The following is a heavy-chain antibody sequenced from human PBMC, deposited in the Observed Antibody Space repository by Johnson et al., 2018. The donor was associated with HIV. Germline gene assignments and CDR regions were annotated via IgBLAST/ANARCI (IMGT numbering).Heavy chain of an antibody. CDR1: GFTFSSYD. CDR2: IGTAGDT. V-gene: IGHV3-13*01. Sequence: VQLVESGGGLAQPGESLRLSCAASGFTFSSYDMHWVRHVTGKGLDWISAIGTAGDTLYSGSVKGRFSISRDNAKNSLYLQMNSLRPGDTAVYYCARDSGYINSYYASDIWGQGTMVTVSS. D-gene: IGHD6-13*01. J-gene: IGHJ3*02. CDR3: ARDSGYINSYYASDI.